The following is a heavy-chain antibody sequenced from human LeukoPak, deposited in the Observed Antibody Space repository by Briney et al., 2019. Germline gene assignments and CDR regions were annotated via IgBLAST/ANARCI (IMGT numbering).Heavy chain of an antibody. CDR3: ARPQDGSFVFDI. CDR1: GYSFITYW. CDR2: TYPYDSDT. D-gene: IGHD1-26*01. J-gene: IGHJ3*02. V-gene: IGHV5-51*01. Sequence: GESLKISCKVSGYSFITYWIAWVRQMPGKGLEWMGITYPYDSDTKYSPSFQGQVTISADKSISTAYLQWSSLKPSDTAMYYCARPQDGSFVFDIWGQGTMVTVSS.